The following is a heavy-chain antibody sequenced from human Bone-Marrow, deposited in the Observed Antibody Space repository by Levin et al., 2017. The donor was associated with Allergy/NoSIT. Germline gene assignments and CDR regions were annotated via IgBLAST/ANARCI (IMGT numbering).Heavy chain of an antibody. J-gene: IGHJ4*02. Sequence: PGGSLRLSCAASGFTFSDYYMSWIRQTPGKGLEWVSYISGRGTTIYYADSVEGRFSISRDNAENSLHLQIDSLRAEDTAVYYCARGAGYSSAWAPFDFWGQGTLVTVSS. V-gene: IGHV3-11*01. CDR1: GFTFSDYY. CDR2: ISGRGTTI. CDR3: ARGAGYSSAWAPFDF. D-gene: IGHD6-19*01.